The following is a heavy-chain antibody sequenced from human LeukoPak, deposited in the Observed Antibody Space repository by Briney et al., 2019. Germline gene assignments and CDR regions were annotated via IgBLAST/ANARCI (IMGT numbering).Heavy chain of an antibody. V-gene: IGHV3-33*06. J-gene: IGHJ4*02. Sequence: PGGSLRLSCAASKFTFSHYGMHWVRQAPGKGLEWVAVIWNDGSSQYYADSVKGRFTVSRDNSQKTLYLQMNSLRPEDTAVYYCAKDAERGFDYSNSLEKWGQGTLVTASS. CDR1: KFTFSHYG. D-gene: IGHD4-11*01. CDR3: AKDAERGFDYSNSLEK. CDR2: IWNDGSSQ.